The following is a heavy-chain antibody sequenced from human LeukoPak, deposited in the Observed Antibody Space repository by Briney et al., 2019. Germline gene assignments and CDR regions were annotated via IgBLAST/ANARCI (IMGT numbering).Heavy chain of an antibody. J-gene: IGHJ4*02. D-gene: IGHD3-22*01. Sequence: PGGSLRLSCAASGFTFSSYGMRWVRQAPGKGLEWVAVISHDGSNKYYADSVKGRFTISRDNSKNTLYLQMNSLRAEDTAVYYCAKDLYDYDTSGSHPYFDYGGQGTLVTVSS. CDR1: GFTFSSYG. CDR3: AKDLYDYDTSGSHPYFDY. CDR2: ISHDGSNK. V-gene: IGHV3-30*18.